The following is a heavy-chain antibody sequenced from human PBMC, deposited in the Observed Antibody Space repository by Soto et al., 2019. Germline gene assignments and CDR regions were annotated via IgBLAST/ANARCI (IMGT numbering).Heavy chain of an antibody. Sequence: ASVKVSCKASGYTFTSYGISWVRQAPGQGLEWMGWISAYNGNTNYAQKLQGRVTMTTDTSTSTAYMELRSLRSDDTAVYYCARDLVGGDYYYYYGMDVWGQGTTVTVS. V-gene: IGHV1-18*01. CDR3: ARDLVGGDYYYYYGMDV. J-gene: IGHJ6*02. CDR2: ISAYNGNT. CDR1: GYTFTSYG. D-gene: IGHD2-15*01.